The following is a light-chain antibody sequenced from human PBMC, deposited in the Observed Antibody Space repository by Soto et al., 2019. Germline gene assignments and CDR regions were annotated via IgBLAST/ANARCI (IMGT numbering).Light chain of an antibody. J-gene: IGKJ1*01. V-gene: IGKV3-20*01. CDR1: QSVSSN. CDR2: GAS. Sequence: EIVMTQSPATLSLSPGERAALSCRASQSVSSNLAWYQQKPGQAPRLLIYGASNRATGIPDRFSGSGSGTDFTLTISRLEPEDFVVFYCYQYGSTPPTFGQGTKVDIK. CDR3: YQYGSTPPT.